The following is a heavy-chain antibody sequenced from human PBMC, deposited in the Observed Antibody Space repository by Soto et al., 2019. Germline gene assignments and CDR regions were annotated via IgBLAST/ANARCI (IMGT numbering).Heavy chain of an antibody. Sequence: GESLKISCKGSGYTFPSYWIGWVRQMPGEGLEWMGIIYPGDSDARYSPSFQGQVTISVDMSISTAYLHLSSLKASDTAMYYCASHMYSSSWYGMDVWGQGTTVTVSS. CDR2: IYPGDSDA. V-gene: IGHV5-51*01. D-gene: IGHD6-13*01. CDR1: GYTFPSYW. J-gene: IGHJ6*02. CDR3: ASHMYSSSWYGMDV.